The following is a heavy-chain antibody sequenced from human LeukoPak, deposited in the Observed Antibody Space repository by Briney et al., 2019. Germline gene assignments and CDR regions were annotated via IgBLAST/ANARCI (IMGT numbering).Heavy chain of an antibody. CDR3: ARAAGREDAFDI. CDR2: IKQDGSEK. Sequence: GGSLRLSCAASGFTFSDYYMSWVRQAPGKGLEWVANIKQDGSEKYYVDSVKGRFTISRDNAKNSLYLQMNSLRAEDTAVYYCARAAGREDAFDIWGQGTMVTVSS. CDR1: GFTFSDYY. J-gene: IGHJ3*02. V-gene: IGHV3-7*01.